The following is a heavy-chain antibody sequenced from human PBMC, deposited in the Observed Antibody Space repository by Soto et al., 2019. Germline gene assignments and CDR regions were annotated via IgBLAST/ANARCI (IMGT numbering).Heavy chain of an antibody. V-gene: IGHV1-18*01. Sequence: GASVKVSCKASGYTFTSYGISWVRQAPGQGLEWMGWISAYNGNTNYAQKLQGRVTMTTDTSTSTAYMELRSLRSDDTAVYYCASWRSQGYYYYYGMDVWGQGTTVTVSS. J-gene: IGHJ6*02. CDR1: GYTFTSYG. CDR3: ASWRSQGYYYYYGMDV. CDR2: ISAYNGNT.